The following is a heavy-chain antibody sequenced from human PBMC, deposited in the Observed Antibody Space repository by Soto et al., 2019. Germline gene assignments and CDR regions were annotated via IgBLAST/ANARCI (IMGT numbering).Heavy chain of an antibody. CDR2: ISYDGSNK. D-gene: IGHD6-25*01. V-gene: IGHV3-30*18. CDR1: GFTFSTYG. J-gene: IGHJ6*02. Sequence: QVQLVESGAGVVQPGRSLRLSCAASGFTFSTYGMPWVRQAPGKGLAWVAVISYDGSNKYYADSVKGRFTISRDNSKNTLYLQMNSLRPEDTAVYYCAKDLLRPGRAYGMDVWGQGTTVTVS. CDR3: AKDLLRPGRAYGMDV.